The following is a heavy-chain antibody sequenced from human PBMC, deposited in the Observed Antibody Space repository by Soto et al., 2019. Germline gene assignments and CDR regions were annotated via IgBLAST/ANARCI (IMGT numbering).Heavy chain of an antibody. J-gene: IGHJ4*02. Sequence: EVQLVETGVGLIQPGGSLRLSCAASGFTVSTNYMSWVRQAPGKGLEWVSIIYSGGSIYYADSVQGRFTISRDNSKNTLYLQMNSLRAEDTAVYYCAREGGGVYCSGGSCYGRYFDYWGQGTLVTVSA. D-gene: IGHD2-15*01. CDR1: GFTVSTNY. CDR3: AREGGGVYCSGGSCYGRYFDY. V-gene: IGHV3-53*02. CDR2: IYSGGSI.